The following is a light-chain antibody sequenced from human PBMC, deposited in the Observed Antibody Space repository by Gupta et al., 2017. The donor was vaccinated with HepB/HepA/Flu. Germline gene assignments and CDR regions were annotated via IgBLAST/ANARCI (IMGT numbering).Light chain of an antibody. CDR1: QSVLYSSNNKNY. CDR3: QQDDSTPFT. CDR2: WAS. J-gene: IGKJ3*01. V-gene: IGKV4-1*01. Sequence: DIVMTQSPASLAVSLGERATINCKSSQSVLYSSNNKNYLAWYQQKPGQPPKLLIYWASTRESGVPDRFSGSGSGTDFTLTISSLQAEDVAVYYCQQDDSTPFTFGHGTKVDIK.